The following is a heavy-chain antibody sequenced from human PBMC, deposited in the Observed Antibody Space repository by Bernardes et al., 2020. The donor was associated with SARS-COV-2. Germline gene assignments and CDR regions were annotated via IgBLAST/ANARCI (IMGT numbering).Heavy chain of an antibody. CDR3: ARSGGSCWV. V-gene: IGHV3-21*01. CDR1: GFTFGGYT. CDR2: IRSSGANI. D-gene: IGHD2-15*01. Sequence: GGSLRLSCAASGFTFGGYTINWVRQAPGKGLGWVSSIRSSGANIYYADSVKGRFTISRDNAKNSVSLQMNSLRADDTAVYYCARSGGSCWVWGQGTLVTVSS. J-gene: IGHJ4*02.